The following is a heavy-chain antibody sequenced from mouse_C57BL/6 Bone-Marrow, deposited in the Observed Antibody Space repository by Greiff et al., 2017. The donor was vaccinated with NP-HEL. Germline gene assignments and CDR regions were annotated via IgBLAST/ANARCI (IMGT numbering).Heavy chain of an antibody. J-gene: IGHJ2*01. CDR3: ARRGYDGYPGGY. V-gene: IGHV1-81*01. CDR2: VYPRSGNT. D-gene: IGHD2-3*01. Sequence: VPLQQSGAELARPGASVKLSCKASGYTFTSYGISWVKQRTGPGLEWIGEVYPRSGNTYYNEKFKGKATLTADKSSSTAYMELRSLTSEDSAVYFCARRGYDGYPGGYWGQGTTLTVSS. CDR1: GYTFTSYG.